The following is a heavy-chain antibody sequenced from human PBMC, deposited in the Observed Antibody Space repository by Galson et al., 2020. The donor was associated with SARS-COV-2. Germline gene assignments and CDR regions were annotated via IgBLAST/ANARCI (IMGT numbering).Heavy chain of an antibody. V-gene: IGHV4-34*01. CDR2: IHHSGST. D-gene: IGHD2-21*01. CDR1: GGSFSGNY. CDR3: ARGRRRRLLQLGPNYYYYYMDV. J-gene: IGHJ6*03. Sequence: SETLSLTCAVYGGSFSGNYWSWIRQPPGKGLEWIGEIHHSGSTNYNPSLKSRVTISVDTAKNQFSLKLSSVTAADTAVYCCARGRRRRLLQLGPNYYYYYMDVWGKGTTVTVSS.